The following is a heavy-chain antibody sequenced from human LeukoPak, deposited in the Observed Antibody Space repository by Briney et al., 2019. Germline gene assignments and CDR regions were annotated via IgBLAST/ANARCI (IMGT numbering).Heavy chain of an antibody. V-gene: IGHV1-69*13. D-gene: IGHD3-22*01. Sequence: GASVKVSCKASGVTFSDYAISWVRQAPGQGLEWMGEIIPIVGTAHYAQMVQGRFTITADESTSTAYMELSSLRSEDTAVYYCATSAVAPRITMIGVAFDYWGQGTLVTVSS. CDR2: IIPIVGTA. J-gene: IGHJ4*02. CDR1: GVTFSDYA. CDR3: ATSAVAPRITMIGVAFDY.